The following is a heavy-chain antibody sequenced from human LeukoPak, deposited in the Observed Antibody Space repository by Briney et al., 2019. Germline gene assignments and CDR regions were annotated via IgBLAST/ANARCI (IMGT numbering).Heavy chain of an antibody. CDR1: GFTFDDYG. CDR2: INWNGGST. CDR3: ARVPGYYDSSGYYDY. D-gene: IGHD3-22*01. Sequence: PGGSLRLSCAASGFTFDDYGMSWVRQAPGKGLEWVSGINWNGGSTGYADSVKGRFTISRDNAKNSLYLQMNSLRAEDTAVYYCARVPGYYDSSGYYDYWGQGTLVTVSS. J-gene: IGHJ4*02. V-gene: IGHV3-20*04.